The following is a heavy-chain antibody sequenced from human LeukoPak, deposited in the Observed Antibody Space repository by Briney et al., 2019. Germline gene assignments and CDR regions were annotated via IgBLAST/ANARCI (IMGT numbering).Heavy chain of an antibody. CDR2: ISAYNGNT. CDR1: GYTFTSYG. J-gene: IGHJ4*02. CDR3: ARLGAYYYDSVGYY. V-gene: IGHV1-18*01. Sequence: ASVKVSCKASGYTFTSYGISWVRQAPGQGLEWMGWISAYNGNTNYAQKLQGRATMTTDTSTSTAYMELRSLRSDDTAVYYCARLGAYYYDSVGYYWGQGTLVTVSS. D-gene: IGHD3-22*01.